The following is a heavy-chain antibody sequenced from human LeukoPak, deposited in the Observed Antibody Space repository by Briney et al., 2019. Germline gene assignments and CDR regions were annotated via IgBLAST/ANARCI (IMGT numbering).Heavy chain of an antibody. J-gene: IGHJ4*02. CDR1: GFTFTAYW. Sequence: GGSLRLSCAASGFTFTAYWMHWVRQAPGKGLVWVSRTDADGRNTNYADSVKGRFTISRDNAKNTLYLQMNSLTVEDTALYHCARGLYGDPPGFDYWGQGSLVTVSS. V-gene: IGHV3-74*01. D-gene: IGHD4-17*01. CDR2: TDADGRNT. CDR3: ARGLYGDPPGFDY.